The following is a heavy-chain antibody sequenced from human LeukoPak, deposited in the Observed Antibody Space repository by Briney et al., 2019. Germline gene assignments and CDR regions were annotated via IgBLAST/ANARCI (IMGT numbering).Heavy chain of an antibody. CDR1: GFTFIRYW. Sequence: GGSLRLSCAASGFTFIRYWMSWVRQAPGKGLEWVANIKQDGSEKYYVDSVKGRFTISRDDAKNSLYLQMNSLRAEDTAVYYCAVVVDDASDIWGQGTMVTVSS. J-gene: IGHJ3*02. CDR3: AVVVDDASDI. V-gene: IGHV3-7*01. D-gene: IGHD3-22*01. CDR2: IKQDGSEK.